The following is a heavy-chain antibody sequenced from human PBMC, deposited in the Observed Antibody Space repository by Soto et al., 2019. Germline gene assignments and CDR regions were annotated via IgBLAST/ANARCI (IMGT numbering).Heavy chain of an antibody. Sequence: QVHLVQSGAEVKKPGASVKVSCKASGYTFTSYGITWVRQAPGQGLEWMGWISAHNGNTDYAQKLQGRVIVTRDTSPSTGYMGVGGPISDDTAVYYCARGRYGDYWGQGALVTVSS. CDR3: ARGRYGDY. CDR2: ISAHNGNT. J-gene: IGHJ4*02. V-gene: IGHV1-18*01. D-gene: IGHD1-1*01. CDR1: GYTFTSYG.